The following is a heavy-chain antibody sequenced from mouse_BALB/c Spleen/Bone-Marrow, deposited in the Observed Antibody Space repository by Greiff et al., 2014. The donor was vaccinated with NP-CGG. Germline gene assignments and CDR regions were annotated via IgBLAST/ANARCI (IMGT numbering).Heavy chain of an antibody. Sequence: EVQVVESGGGLVKPGGSLKLSCAASGFTFSSYAMSWVRQSPEKRLEWVAEISSGGNYTYYPDTVTGRLTISRDNAKNILYLEMSSLRSDDTAMYYCVRAYDSSYAMDHWGQGTSVTVSS. D-gene: IGHD1-1*01. J-gene: IGHJ4*01. V-gene: IGHV5-9-4*01. CDR2: ISSGGNYT. CDR1: GFTFSSYA. CDR3: VRAYDSSYAMDH.